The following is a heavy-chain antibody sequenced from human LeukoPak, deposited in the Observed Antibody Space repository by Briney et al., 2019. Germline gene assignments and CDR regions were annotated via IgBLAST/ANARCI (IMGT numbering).Heavy chain of an antibody. V-gene: IGHV3-53*01. J-gene: IGHJ6*02. CDR3: ARAAVAYYNVMDV. CDR1: GFTVSTNY. CDR2: IYSDGRT. Sequence: PGGSLRLSCAASGFTVSTNYMSWVRQAPGKGLEWVSVIYSDGRTYYADSVKGRFTISRDNSKNTLYLQMNSLRAEDTAVYYCARAAVAYYNVMDVWGQGTTVTVSS.